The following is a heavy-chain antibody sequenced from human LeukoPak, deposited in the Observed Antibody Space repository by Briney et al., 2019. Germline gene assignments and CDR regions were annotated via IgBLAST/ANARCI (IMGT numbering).Heavy chain of an antibody. CDR3: ARGNRQWSGNYFDY. Sequence: SQTLSLTCAISGDSVSSNSDAWNWIRQSPSRGLEWLGRTYYRSKWYNDYAVSVKSRITISPDTSKNQFSLQLNSVSPDDTAVYYCARGNRQWSGNYFDYWGLGTLVTVSA. CDR1: GDSVSSNSDA. D-gene: IGHD6-19*01. CDR2: TYYRSKWYN. J-gene: IGHJ4*02. V-gene: IGHV6-1*01.